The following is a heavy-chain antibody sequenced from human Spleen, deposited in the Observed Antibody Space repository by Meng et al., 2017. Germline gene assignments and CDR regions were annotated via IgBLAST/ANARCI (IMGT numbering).Heavy chain of an antibody. D-gene: IGHD4-11*01. CDR1: GCSGSSISYY. Sequence: VHLKAARPGLVSPPETLSLTCTVSGCSGSSISYYWSWIRQPPGRGLEWIGDISYSGSTRYNSSLMSRVTISVDTSQNTLSLKLSSVTAADSAVYYCARGPTTMAHDFDYWGQGTLVTVSS. CDR2: ISYSGST. CDR3: ARGPTTMAHDFDY. J-gene: IGHJ4*02. V-gene: IGHV4-61*03.